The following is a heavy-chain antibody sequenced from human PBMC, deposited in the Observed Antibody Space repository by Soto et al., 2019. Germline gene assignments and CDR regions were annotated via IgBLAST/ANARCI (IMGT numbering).Heavy chain of an antibody. J-gene: IGHJ4*02. D-gene: IGHD3-22*01. CDR3: ARERDDTSGYYYFGY. CDR1: GSSFTSHY. V-gene: IGHV1-46*03. CDR2: INPSGGST. Sequence: ASVKVSCKASGSSFTSHYMHWVRQAPGQGLEWMGIINPSGGSTSYAQKFQGRVTMTRDTSTSTVYMELSSLRSEDTAVYYCARERDDTSGYYYFGYWGQGTLVTVSS.